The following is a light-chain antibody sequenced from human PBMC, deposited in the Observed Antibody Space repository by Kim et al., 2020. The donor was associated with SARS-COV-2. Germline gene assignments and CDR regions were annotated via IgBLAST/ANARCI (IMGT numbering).Light chain of an antibody. CDR2: YDS. CDR3: RVWDSSDDHRVV. Sequence: SYELTQPPSVSVAPGKTARITCGGTSIGSKSVHWYQQKPGQAPVLVISYDSVRPSGIPERFSGSNSGNTATVTISRVEAGDEANYYCRVWDSSDDHRVVFGGGTQLTVL. J-gene: IGLJ2*01. V-gene: IGLV3-21*04. CDR1: SIGSKS.